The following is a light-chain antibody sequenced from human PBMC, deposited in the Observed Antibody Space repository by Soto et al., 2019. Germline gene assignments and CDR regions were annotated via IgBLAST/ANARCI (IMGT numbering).Light chain of an antibody. CDR3: QQYSTYSST. CDR2: RAS. Sequence: DIQMTQSASTLSASVGERVTITCRASQSISIWLAWYQYKPGKAPKLLIYRASKLESGVPSRFSGSGSGTEFTLTISTLQPDDFATYYCQQYSTYSSTFGPGTKVEIK. V-gene: IGKV1-5*03. J-gene: IGKJ1*01. CDR1: QSISIW.